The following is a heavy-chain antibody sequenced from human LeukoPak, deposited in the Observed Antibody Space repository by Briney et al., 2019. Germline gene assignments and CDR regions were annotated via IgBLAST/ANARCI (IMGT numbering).Heavy chain of an antibody. Sequence: SQSLSLTCTLAGGSVSSGSYYWSWIRQPAGKGLEWIGRIYTSGSTNYNPSLKCRVTMSVDTSKNQFSLKLSSVTAADTAVYYCARDLLVPAAILIEDYYGMDVWGQGTTVTVSS. CDR2: IYTSGST. CDR3: ARDLLVPAAILIEDYYGMDV. J-gene: IGHJ6*02. V-gene: IGHV4-61*02. D-gene: IGHD2-2*02. CDR1: GGSVSSGSYY.